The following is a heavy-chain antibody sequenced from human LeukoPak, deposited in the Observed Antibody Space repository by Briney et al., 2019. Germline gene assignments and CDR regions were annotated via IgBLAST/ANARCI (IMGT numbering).Heavy chain of an antibody. CDR1: GFTFSSYS. CDR2: ISSSSSYI. J-gene: IGHJ4*02. CDR3: ARDSRVSFITGSSPFDY. D-gene: IGHD1-20*01. Sequence: PGGSLRLSCAASGFTFSSYSMNWVRQAPGKGLEWVSSISSSSSYIYYADSVKGRFTISRDNAKNSLYLQMNSLRAEDTAVYYCARDSRVSFITGSSPFDYWGQGTLVTVSS. V-gene: IGHV3-21*01.